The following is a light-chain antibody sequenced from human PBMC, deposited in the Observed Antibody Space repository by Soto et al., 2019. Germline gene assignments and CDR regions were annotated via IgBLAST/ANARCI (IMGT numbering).Light chain of an antibody. CDR2: GAS. V-gene: IGKV3-20*01. CDR1: QSVTSNY. J-gene: IGKJ1*01. Sequence: EIVLTQSPGTLSLSPGERATHSCRASQSVTSNYLAWYRQKPGQAPRLLFFGASIRATGIPDRFSGSGSGTDFTLTINRLEPEDFAVYYCQQYGSSPATFGQGTKVDIK. CDR3: QQYGSSPAT.